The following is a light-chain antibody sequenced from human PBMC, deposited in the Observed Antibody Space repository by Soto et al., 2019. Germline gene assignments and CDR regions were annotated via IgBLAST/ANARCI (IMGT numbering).Light chain of an antibody. V-gene: IGLV2-8*01. CDR2: EVS. Sequence: QSALTQPASVSGSPGQSITISCTGTSSDVGGYNYVSWYQQHPGKAPKLMIYEVSKRPSVVPDRFSGSKSGNTASLTVSGLQAEDEADYYCNSYAGSNNWVFGGGTKLTVL. CDR1: SSDVGGYNY. J-gene: IGLJ3*02. CDR3: NSYAGSNNWV.